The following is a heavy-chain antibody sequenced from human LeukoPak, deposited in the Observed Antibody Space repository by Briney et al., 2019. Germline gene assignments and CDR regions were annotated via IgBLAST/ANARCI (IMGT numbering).Heavy chain of an antibody. J-gene: IGHJ3*02. CDR1: GGSISNYY. CDR3: ARERTVTDAFDI. Sequence: SETLSLTCTVSGGSISNYYWTWIRQPPGKGLEXIGYIYYSGFTNYNPSLKSRVTISVDTSKNQFSLKLSSVTAADTAVYYCARERTVTDAFDIWGQGTMVTVSS. V-gene: IGHV4-59*01. D-gene: IGHD4-17*01. CDR2: IYYSGFT.